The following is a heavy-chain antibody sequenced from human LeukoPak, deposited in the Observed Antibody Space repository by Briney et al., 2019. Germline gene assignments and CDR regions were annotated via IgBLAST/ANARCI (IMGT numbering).Heavy chain of an antibody. CDR3: ARHRPEYSWNHFDH. V-gene: IGHV4-39*01. CDR2: IYYSGST. D-gene: IGHD1-26*01. CDR1: GGSITSTIYY. J-gene: IGHJ4*02. Sequence: SETLSLTCTVSGGSITSTIYYWGWIRQPPGKGLEWIGSIYYSGSTYYNPSLKSRVTISVDTSKNQFSLKLSSVSAADTAVYYCARHRPEYSWNHFDHWGQGTLVTVSS.